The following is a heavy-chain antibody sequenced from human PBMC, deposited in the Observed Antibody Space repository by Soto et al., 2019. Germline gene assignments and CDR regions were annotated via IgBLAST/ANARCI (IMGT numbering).Heavy chain of an antibody. Sequence: ASVKVSCKASGYTFTSYAMHWVRQAPGQRLEWMGWINAGNGNTKYSQKFQGRVTITRDTSASTAYMELSSLRSEDTAVYYCARGGYDFWSGYYIWDNWFDPWGQGTLVTVSS. D-gene: IGHD3-3*01. CDR2: INAGNGNT. V-gene: IGHV1-3*01. CDR3: ARGGYDFWSGYYIWDNWFDP. CDR1: GYTFTSYA. J-gene: IGHJ5*02.